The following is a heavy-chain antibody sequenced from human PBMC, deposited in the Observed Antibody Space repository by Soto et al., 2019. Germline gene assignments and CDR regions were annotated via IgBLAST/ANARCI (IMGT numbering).Heavy chain of an antibody. D-gene: IGHD2-2*01. CDR3: AQVNTPVPFRYYFYMDV. V-gene: IGHV3-23*01. CDR1: TFTFSNFA. J-gene: IGHJ6*03. Sequence: GGSLRLSCVASTFTFSNFAMTWVRQAPGQGLEWVSAITGSGDSTYYADSVKGRFTISRDNSENTVYVQMNSLRVEDTAVYYCAQVNTPVPFRYYFYMDVWGKGTTVTVS. CDR2: ITGSGDST.